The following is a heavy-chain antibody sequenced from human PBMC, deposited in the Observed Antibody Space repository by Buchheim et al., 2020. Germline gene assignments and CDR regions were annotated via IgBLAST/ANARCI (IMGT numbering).Heavy chain of an antibody. CDR1: GFSFSPFG. D-gene: IGHD6-19*01. CDR3: ARDFSGWSRDY. J-gene: IGHJ4*02. CDR2: VGSGHHT. Sequence: DVQLVESGGGLVMPGGSLTLSCVTSGFSFSPFGMTWVRQAPGKGLEWVATVGSGHHTSYADLVEGRFTVSRDNARSSGYLQLNSLRAEDTAVYFCARDFSGWSRDYWGQGTL. V-gene: IGHV3-21*01.